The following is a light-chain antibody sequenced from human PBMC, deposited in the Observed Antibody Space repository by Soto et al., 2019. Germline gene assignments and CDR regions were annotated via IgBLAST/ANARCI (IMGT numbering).Light chain of an antibody. V-gene: IGKV3D-20*02. Sequence: EIVLTQSPGTLSLSPGEIATLSCRASQSVSSSYLAWYQQKPGQAPRLLIYDASNRATGIPARFSGSGSGTDFTLTISSLEPEDFAVYYCQQRSNWQGATFGGGTKVDIK. CDR1: QSVSSSY. J-gene: IGKJ4*01. CDR2: DAS. CDR3: QQRSNWQGAT.